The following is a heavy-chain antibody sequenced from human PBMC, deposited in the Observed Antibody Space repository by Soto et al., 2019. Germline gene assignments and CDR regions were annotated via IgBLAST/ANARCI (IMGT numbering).Heavy chain of an antibody. J-gene: IGHJ5*02. CDR1: GGSISSGDYY. Sequence: QVQLQESGPGLVKPSQTLSLTCTVSGGSISSGDYYCSWIRQPPGKGLEWIGYIYYTGSNYYNPSLKTRVTISVDTSKNQFSLKLSSVTAADTAVYYCASRRSRGRALLFDPWGQGTLVTVSS. V-gene: IGHV4-30-4*01. CDR2: IYYTGSN. D-gene: IGHD3-10*01. CDR3: ASRRSRGRALLFDP.